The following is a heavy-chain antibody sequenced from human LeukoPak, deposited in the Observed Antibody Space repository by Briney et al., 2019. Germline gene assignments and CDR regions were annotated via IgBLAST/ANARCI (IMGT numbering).Heavy chain of an antibody. D-gene: IGHD1-14*01. V-gene: IGHV3-23*01. Sequence: PGGSLRLSCATSGFTLSTYAMNWVRQAPGKGREWVSAISGSGGYTYYADSVKGRFTISRDNSKNPLYLQMNSLRAEGTAVYYCAGVLKVTGDAFDIWGQGTMVTVSS. CDR2: ISGSGGYT. CDR3: AGVLKVTGDAFDI. J-gene: IGHJ3*02. CDR1: GFTLSTYA.